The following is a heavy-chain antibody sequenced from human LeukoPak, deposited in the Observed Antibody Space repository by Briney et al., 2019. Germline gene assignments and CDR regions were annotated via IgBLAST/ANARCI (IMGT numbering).Heavy chain of an antibody. CDR1: GFTFDDYA. V-gene: IGHV3-43*02. D-gene: IGHD3-22*01. CDR2: ISGGGGST. J-gene: IGHJ3*02. CDR3: AKTLHYYDSSGYYYVRAFDI. Sequence: PGGSLRLSCAASGFTFDDYAMHWVRQAPGKGLEWVSLISGGGGSTYYADSVKGRFTISRDNSKNSLYLQMNSLRTEDTALYYCAKTLHYYDSSGYYYVRAFDIWGQGTMVTVSS.